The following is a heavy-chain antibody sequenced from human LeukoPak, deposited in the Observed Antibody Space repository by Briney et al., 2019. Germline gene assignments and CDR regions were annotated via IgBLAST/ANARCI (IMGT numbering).Heavy chain of an antibody. V-gene: IGHV1-24*01. J-gene: IGHJ4*02. CDR1: GYTLTELS. Sequence: ASVKVSCKVSGYTLTELSMHWVRQAPGKGLEWMGGFDPEDGETIYAQKFQGRVTMTRDTSTSTVYMELSSLRSEDTAVYYCARGDSSGYYRPFDYWGQGTLVTVSS. CDR3: ARGDSSGYYRPFDY. CDR2: FDPEDGET. D-gene: IGHD3-22*01.